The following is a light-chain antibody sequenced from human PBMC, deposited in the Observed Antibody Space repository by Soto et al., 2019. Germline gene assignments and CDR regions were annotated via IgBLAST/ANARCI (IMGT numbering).Light chain of an antibody. V-gene: IGLV1-40*01. CDR2: GNS. CDR1: SSNIGAGYE. Sequence: QSVLTQPPSVSGAPGQRVTISCTGSSSNIGAGYEVHWYQQLPGTAPKLLIYGNSNRHSGVPDRFSGSKSGTSASLAITGLQAEDEADYYCQSYDSSLSGVVFGGGTKLTVL. J-gene: IGLJ2*01. CDR3: QSYDSSLSGVV.